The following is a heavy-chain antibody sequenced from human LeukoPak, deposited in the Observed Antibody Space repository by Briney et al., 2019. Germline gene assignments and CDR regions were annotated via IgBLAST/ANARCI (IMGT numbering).Heavy chain of an antibody. Sequence: GGALTLSFAAPGFIFSGYGMNLVRQAPGKGLEFILFISSSSGGTIYYADSVKGRFTISRDNAKNSVYLQMNSLRAEDTAVYYCARDRGYCSGGTCYASFDHWGQGTLVTVSS. CDR2: ISSSSGGTI. D-gene: IGHD2-15*01. CDR3: ARDRGYCSGGTCYASFDH. CDR1: GFIFSGYG. V-gene: IGHV3-48*01. J-gene: IGHJ4*02.